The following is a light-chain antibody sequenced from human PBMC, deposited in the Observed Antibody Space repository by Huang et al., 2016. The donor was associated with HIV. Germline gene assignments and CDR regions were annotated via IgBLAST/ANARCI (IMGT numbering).Light chain of an antibody. J-gene: IGKJ3*01. CDR1: QSVSSN. V-gene: IGKV3-15*01. CDR2: VAS. Sequence: EIVMTQSPATLSASPGERATLSCRASQSVSSNFAWYQQKPGQAPRHLIYVASTRATGIQPRFSSSGSATEFTLTISSLQSEDFAVYYCQQNNNWPPLFTFGPGTKVDIK. CDR3: QQNNNWPPLFT.